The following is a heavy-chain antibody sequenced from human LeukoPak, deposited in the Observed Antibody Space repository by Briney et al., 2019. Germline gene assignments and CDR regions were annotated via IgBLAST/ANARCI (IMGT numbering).Heavy chain of an antibody. D-gene: IGHD2-2*01. V-gene: IGHV1-18*01. CDR2: ISAYNGNT. CDR1: GYTFTSYG. CDR3: ASSFIVVVPAASPYDAFDI. Sequence: ASVKVSCKASGYTFTSYGISWVRQAPGQGLEWMGWISAYNGNTNYAQKLQGRVTMTTDTSTSTAYMELRSLRSDDTAVYYCASSFIVVVPAASPYDAFDIWGQGTMVTVSS. J-gene: IGHJ3*02.